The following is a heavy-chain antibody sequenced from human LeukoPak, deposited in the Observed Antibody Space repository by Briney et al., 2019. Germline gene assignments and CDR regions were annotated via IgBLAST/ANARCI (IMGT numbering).Heavy chain of an antibody. J-gene: IGHJ4*02. D-gene: IGHD3-3*01. CDR1: GGTFSSYA. Sequence: GASVKVSCKASGGTFSSYAISWVRQAPGLGLEWMGIINPSGGSTSYAQKFQGRVTMTRDMSTSTVYMELSSLRSEDTAVYYCANLFGSPTDYWGQGTLVTVSS. CDR2: INPSGGST. V-gene: IGHV1-46*01. CDR3: ANLFGSPTDY.